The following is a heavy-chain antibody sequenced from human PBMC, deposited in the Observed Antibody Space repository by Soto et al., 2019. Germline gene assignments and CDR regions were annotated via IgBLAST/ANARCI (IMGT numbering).Heavy chain of an antibody. V-gene: IGHV3-33*01. D-gene: IGHD5-12*01. CDR1: GFTFSSYG. CDR2: IWYDGSNK. Sequence: QVQLVESGGGVVQPGRSLRLSCAASGFTFSSYGMHWVRQAPGKGLEWVAVIWYDGSNKYYADSVKGRFTISRDNSKNTVYLQVNSLSAEDTAVYYCARSRGRHIVATTGIDYWGQGCLVTVSS. CDR3: ARSRGRHIVATTGIDY. J-gene: IGHJ4*02.